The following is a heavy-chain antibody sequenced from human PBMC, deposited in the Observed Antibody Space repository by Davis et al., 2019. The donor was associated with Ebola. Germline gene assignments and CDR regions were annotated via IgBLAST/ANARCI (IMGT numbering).Heavy chain of an antibody. J-gene: IGHJ2*01. V-gene: IGHV4-61*02. D-gene: IGHD3-10*01. CDR3: ARGLRSWYFDL. CDR1: GGSISSGGYY. CDR2: IYTSGST. Sequence: PSETLSLTCTVSGGSISSGGYYWSWIRQPAGKGLEWIGRIYTSGSTNYNPSLKSRVTISVDTSKNQFSLKLSSVTAADTAVYYCARGLRSWYFDLWGRGTLVTVSS.